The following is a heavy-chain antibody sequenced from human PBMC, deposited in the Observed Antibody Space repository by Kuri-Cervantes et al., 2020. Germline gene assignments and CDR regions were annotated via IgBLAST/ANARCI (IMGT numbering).Heavy chain of an antibody. CDR3: ARRTVKMATIGEWFDP. CDR2: IYYTGDT. CDR1: GGSVGSGSFF. D-gene: IGHD5-24*01. J-gene: IGHJ5*02. V-gene: IGHV4-61*01. Sequence: SETLSLTCTVSGGSVGSGSFFWGWIRQPPGKGLEWIGYIYYTGDTNYNPSLKSRITISRDASKNQFSLKLSSVTAADTAVYYCARRTVKMATIGEWFDPWGQGTLVTVSS.